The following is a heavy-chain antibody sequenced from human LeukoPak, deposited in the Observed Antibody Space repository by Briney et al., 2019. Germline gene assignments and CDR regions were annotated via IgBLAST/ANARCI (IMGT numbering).Heavy chain of an antibody. J-gene: IGHJ4*02. Sequence: ASVKVSCKASGYTFSSYYMHWVRQAPGQGLEWMGIINPSGGSTSNAQKFQGRVTVTRDTSTTTVYMELSSLRSEDTAVYYCARNENSGWGYFDYWGQGTLVTVSS. CDR1: GYTFSSYY. D-gene: IGHD5-12*01. CDR3: ARNENSGWGYFDY. CDR2: INPSGGST. V-gene: IGHV1-46*01.